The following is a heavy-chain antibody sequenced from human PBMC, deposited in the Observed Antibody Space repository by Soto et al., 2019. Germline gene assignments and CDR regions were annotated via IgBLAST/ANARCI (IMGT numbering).Heavy chain of an antibody. CDR2: IYHSGST. J-gene: IGHJ6*02. D-gene: IGHD1-1*01. Sequence: SETLSLTCAVSGGSISSGGYSWSWIRQPPGKGLEWIGYIYHSGSTYYNPSLKSRVTISVDRSKNQFSLKLSSVTAADTAVCYCARGVHVPSYYYYGMDVWGQGTTVTVSS. CDR1: GGSISSGGYS. V-gene: IGHV4-30-2*01. CDR3: ARGVHVPSYYYYGMDV.